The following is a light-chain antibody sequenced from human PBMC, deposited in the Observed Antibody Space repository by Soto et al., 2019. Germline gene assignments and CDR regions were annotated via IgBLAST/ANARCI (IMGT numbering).Light chain of an antibody. CDR3: QQRSGWPPYS. V-gene: IGKV3-11*01. J-gene: IGKJ2*01. CDR1: QSISNY. Sequence: EIVLTQSPATLSLSPGETATLSCRASQSISNYLAWYQHQPGQAPRHLIYDAFKRATGIPARFSGSGSGTDFTPTISSLEPEYFAVYYGQQRSGWPPYSCGQGTKLEIK. CDR2: DAF.